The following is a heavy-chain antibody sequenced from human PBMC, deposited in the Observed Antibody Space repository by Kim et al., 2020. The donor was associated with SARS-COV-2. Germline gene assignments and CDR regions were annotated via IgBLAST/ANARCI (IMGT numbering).Heavy chain of an antibody. Sequence: GGSLRLSCAASGFTFSSYAMNWVRQAPGKGLEWVSTISSSSSSYIYYADSVKGRFTISRDSAKNSLYLQMSSLRAEDTAVYYCARGAPDYWGQGTLVTVSS. CDR1: GFTFSSYA. J-gene: IGHJ4*02. CDR3: ARGAPDY. V-gene: IGHV3-21*01. CDR2: ISSSSSSYI.